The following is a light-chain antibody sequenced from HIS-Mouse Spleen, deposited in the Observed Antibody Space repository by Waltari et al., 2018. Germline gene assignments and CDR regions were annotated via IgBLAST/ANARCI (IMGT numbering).Light chain of an antibody. J-gene: IGLJ2*01. V-gene: IGLV3-10*01. Sequence: SYELTQPPSVSVSPGQTAMITCSGDALPKKYAYWYQQKSGQAPVLVIYADSKRPSGIPERFFGSSSGTMATLTISGAQVEDEADYYCYSTDSSGNHRVFGGGTKLTVL. CDR3: YSTDSSGNHRV. CDR1: ALPKKY. CDR2: ADS.